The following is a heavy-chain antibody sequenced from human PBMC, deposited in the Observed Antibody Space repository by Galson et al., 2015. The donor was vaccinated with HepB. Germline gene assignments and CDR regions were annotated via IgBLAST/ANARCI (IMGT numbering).Heavy chain of an antibody. CDR2: ISINSGNT. D-gene: IGHD6-6*01. CDR1: GYISTTNG. CDR3: ARDRSHSLDY. V-gene: IGHV1-18*04. J-gene: IGHJ4*02. Sequence: SVKVSCKASGYISTTNGISWVRQAPGQGLEWLGWISINSGNTNYVERLQGRVTMTRDTSTSTAYMELRRLTSDDTAVYYCARDRSHSLDYWGQGTLVTVSS.